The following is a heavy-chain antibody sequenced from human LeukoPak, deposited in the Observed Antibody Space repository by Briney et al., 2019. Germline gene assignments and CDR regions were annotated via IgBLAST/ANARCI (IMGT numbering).Heavy chain of an antibody. CDR2: INWNGGDT. CDR1: GFTFSSYS. CDR3: ARVMVGATFDY. Sequence: GGSLRLSCAASGFTFSSYSMNWVRQAPGKGLEWVSGINWNGGDTGYAVSVKGRFTISRDNAKNSLYLQMNSLRAEDTALYYCARVMVGATFDYWGRGTLVTVSS. V-gene: IGHV3-20*04. D-gene: IGHD1-26*01. J-gene: IGHJ4*02.